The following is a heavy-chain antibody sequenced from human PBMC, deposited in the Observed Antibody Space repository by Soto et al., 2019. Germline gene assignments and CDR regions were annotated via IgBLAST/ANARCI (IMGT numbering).Heavy chain of an antibody. V-gene: IGHV1-69*01. J-gene: IGHJ6*02. CDR3: ARYYYDRSGYYPYYYYYYGMDV. D-gene: IGHD3-22*01. CDR2: IIPIFGTA. Sequence: QVQLVQSGAEVKKPGSSVKVSCKASGGTFSSYAISWVRQAPGQGLEWMGGIIPIFGTANYAQKFQGRVTITAEESKCTVYMELSSLSSADTAVYFCARYYYDRSGYYPYYYYYYGMDVWGQGTTVTVSS. CDR1: GGTFSSYA.